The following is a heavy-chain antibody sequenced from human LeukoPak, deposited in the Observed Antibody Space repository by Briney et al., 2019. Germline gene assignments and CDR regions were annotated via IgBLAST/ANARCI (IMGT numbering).Heavy chain of an antibody. V-gene: IGHV1-2*02. Sequence: ASVKVSCKAPGYTFTGYYMHWVRQAPGQGLEWMGWINPNSGGTNYAQKFQGRVTMTRDTSISTAYMELSRLRSDDTAVYYCARARYYDSSGPFDYWGQGTLVTVSS. CDR2: INPNSGGT. CDR3: ARARYYDSSGPFDY. CDR1: GYTFTGYY. D-gene: IGHD3-22*01. J-gene: IGHJ4*02.